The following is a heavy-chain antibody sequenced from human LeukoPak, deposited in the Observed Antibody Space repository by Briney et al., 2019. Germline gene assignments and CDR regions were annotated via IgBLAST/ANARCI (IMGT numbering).Heavy chain of an antibody. J-gene: IGHJ4*02. D-gene: IGHD6-13*01. CDR1: GGSFSGYY. Sequence: PSETLSLTCAVYGGSFSGYYWSWIRQPPGKGLEWIGEINHSGSTNYNPSLKSRVTISVDTSKNQFSLKLSSVTAADTAVYYCAREIAAAGMGYWGRGTLVTVSS. CDR3: AREIAAAGMGY. CDR2: INHSGST. V-gene: IGHV4-34*01.